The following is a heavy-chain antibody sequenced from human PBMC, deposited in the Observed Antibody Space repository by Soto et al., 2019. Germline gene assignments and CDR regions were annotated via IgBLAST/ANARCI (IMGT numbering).Heavy chain of an antibody. D-gene: IGHD1-7*01. Sequence: SETLSLTCAVPGGSFTSNNWWTWVRQPPGQGLEWIGEIYRTGSTNYNPSLKSRVTISLDKSENQFSLKVTSLTAADTAVYYCASRDPGTSVDYWGQGTLVTVSS. CDR2: IYRTGST. CDR3: ASRDPGTSVDY. CDR1: GGSFTSNNW. J-gene: IGHJ4*02. V-gene: IGHV4-4*02.